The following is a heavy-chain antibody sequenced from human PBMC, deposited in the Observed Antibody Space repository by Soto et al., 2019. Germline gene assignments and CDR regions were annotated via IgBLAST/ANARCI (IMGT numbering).Heavy chain of an antibody. CDR3: ARSGGSGWYFDYYYYGMDV. V-gene: IGHV4-39*01. Sequence: SETLSLTCTVSGGSISSSSYYWGWIRQPPGKGLEWIGSIYYSGSTYYNPSLKSRVTISVDTSKNQFSLKLSSVTAADTAVYYCARSGGSGWYFDYYYYGMDVWGQGTTVTVSS. D-gene: IGHD6-19*01. CDR1: GGSISSSSYY. CDR2: IYYSGST. J-gene: IGHJ6*02.